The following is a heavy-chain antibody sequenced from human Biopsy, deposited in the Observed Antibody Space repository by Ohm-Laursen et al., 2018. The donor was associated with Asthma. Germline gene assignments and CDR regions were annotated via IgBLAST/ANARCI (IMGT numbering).Heavy chain of an antibody. CDR2: TNERGVT. V-gene: IGHV4-39*07. CDR3: ARGPELDV. J-gene: IGHJ6*02. CDR1: GDAMSTSGSY. Sequence: VTLSLTCIVSGDAMSTSGSYWGWIRQSPGKGLEWIGETNERGVTNNNPSLKSRVIISIDTYWNRVSLKLTSVTAADTAVYYCARGPELDVWGQGTTVTVSS.